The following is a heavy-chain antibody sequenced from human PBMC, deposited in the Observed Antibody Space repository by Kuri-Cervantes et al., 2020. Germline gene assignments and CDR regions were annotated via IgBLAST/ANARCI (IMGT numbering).Heavy chain of an antibody. CDR2: IYYSGST. Sequence: SETLSLTCTVSGGSISSSTYYWGWIRQPPGKGLEWIGSIYYSGSTYYNPSLKSRVTMSVDTSRNQFSLKLSSVTAADTAVYYCARASITMIEGYYFDYWGQGTLVTVSS. J-gene: IGHJ4*02. CDR1: GGSISSSTYY. CDR3: ARASITMIEGYYFDY. V-gene: IGHV4-39*07. D-gene: IGHD3-22*01.